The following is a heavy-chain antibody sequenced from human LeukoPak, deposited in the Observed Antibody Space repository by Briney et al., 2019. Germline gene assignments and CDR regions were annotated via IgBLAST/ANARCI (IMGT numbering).Heavy chain of an antibody. D-gene: IGHD5-24*01. CDR3: AKDNDGYNGGFDY. Sequence: PGGSLRLSCAASGFTFDDYVMHWVRQAPGKGLEWVSGISWNSGSIGYADSVKGRFTISRDNAKNSLYLQMNSLRVEDTALYYCAKDNDGYNGGFDYWGQGTLVTVSS. J-gene: IGHJ4*02. CDR2: ISWNSGSI. V-gene: IGHV3-9*01. CDR1: GFTFDDYV.